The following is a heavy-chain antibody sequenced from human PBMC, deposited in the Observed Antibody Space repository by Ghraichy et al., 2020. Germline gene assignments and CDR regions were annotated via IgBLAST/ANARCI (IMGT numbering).Heavy chain of an antibody. CDR2: ITSDGTNT. D-gene: IGHD3-3*01. V-gene: IGHV3-74*01. CDR3: ATDRFHVMDV. J-gene: IGHJ6*02. CDR1: ASIFGDSW. Sequence: GGSLRLSCAASSASIFGDSWMHWVRQGPGEGLVWVSCITSDGTNTIYADSVKGRFTISRDNANNMLYLQMHSLRAEDTAVYYCATDRFHVMDVWGQGTTVTVSS.